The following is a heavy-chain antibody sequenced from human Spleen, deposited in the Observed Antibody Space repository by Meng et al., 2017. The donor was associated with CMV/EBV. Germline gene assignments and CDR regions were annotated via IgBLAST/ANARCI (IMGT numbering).Heavy chain of an antibody. J-gene: IGHJ6*02. CDR1: DYSISSGYY. D-gene: IGHD3-3*01. CDR2: IYHTGTT. Sequence: SETLSLTCTVSDYSISSGYYWGWIRQPPGKGLEWIGSIYHTGTTYYNPSLKSRVTISVDTSKNQFSLKLSSVTAADTAVYYCAGHDFWSGYHYYYGMDVWGQGTTVTVSS. V-gene: IGHV4-38-2*02. CDR3: AGHDFWSGYHYYYGMDV.